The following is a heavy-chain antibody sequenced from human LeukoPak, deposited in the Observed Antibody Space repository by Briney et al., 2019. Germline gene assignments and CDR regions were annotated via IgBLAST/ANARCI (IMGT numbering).Heavy chain of an antibody. D-gene: IGHD2-15*01. J-gene: IGHJ3*02. Sequence: SETLSLTCAVYGGSFSGYYWSWIRQPPGKGLEWIGEINHSGSTYYNPSLKSRITISVDTSENRFSLKLSSVTATDTAVYYCARDCSGGSCYGAFDIWGQGTMVTVSS. CDR3: ARDCSGGSCYGAFDI. V-gene: IGHV4-34*01. CDR1: GGSFSGYY. CDR2: INHSGST.